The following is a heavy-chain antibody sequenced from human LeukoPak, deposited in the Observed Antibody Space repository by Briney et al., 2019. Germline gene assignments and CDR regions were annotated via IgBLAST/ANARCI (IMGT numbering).Heavy chain of an antibody. CDR2: IYPGDSDT. V-gene: IGHV5-51*01. J-gene: IGHJ4*02. CDR3: ASSKSSSWYPFYFDY. Sequence: GESLKISCKGSGYSFTSYWIGWVRQMPGKGPEWMGIIYPGDSDTRYSPSFQGQVTISADKSFSTAYLQWSSLKASDTAIYYCASSKSSSWYPFYFDYWGQGTLVTVSS. CDR1: GYSFTSYW. D-gene: IGHD6-13*01.